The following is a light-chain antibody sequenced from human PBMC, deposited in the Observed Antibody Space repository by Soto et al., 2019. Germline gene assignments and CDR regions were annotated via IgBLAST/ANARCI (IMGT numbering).Light chain of an antibody. V-gene: IGKV3-15*01. CDR1: QSVSSN. CDR2: GAS. CDR3: QQYSNWPQT. Sequence: EIVMTQSPATLSVSPGERATLSCRASQSVSSNLAWYQQKPGQAPRLLIYGASTRATGIPARFSGSGSGTEITLTISSLQSEDFAVYYCQQYSNWPQTFGQGTKVEIK. J-gene: IGKJ1*01.